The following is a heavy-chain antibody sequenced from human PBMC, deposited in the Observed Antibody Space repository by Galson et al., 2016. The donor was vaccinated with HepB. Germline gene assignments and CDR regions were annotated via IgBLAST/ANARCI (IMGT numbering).Heavy chain of an antibody. J-gene: IGHJ6*02. Sequence: SLRLSCAASGFTFSDYYMSWIRQAPGKGLEWVSYISNSGNTKYYADSVKGRFTISRDNAKNSLYLQMNSLRAEDTAVYYCASPKRGDSTDYYYGMDVWGQGTTVTVS. V-gene: IGHV3-11*01. CDR3: ASPKRGDSTDYYYGMDV. CDR1: GFTFSDYY. D-gene: IGHD2-21*02. CDR2: ISNSGNTK.